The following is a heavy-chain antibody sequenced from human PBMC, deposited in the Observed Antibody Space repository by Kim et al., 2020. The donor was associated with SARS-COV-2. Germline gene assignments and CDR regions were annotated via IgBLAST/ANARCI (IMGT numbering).Heavy chain of an antibody. J-gene: IGHJ6*02. Sequence: AEPVKGRFNISRDNSRKPLYLQMNGLRAEDTAVYYCARVIGSYPYYYGMDVWGQGTTVTVSS. CDR3: ARVIGSYPYYYGMDV. D-gene: IGHD1-26*01. V-gene: IGHV3-30*07.